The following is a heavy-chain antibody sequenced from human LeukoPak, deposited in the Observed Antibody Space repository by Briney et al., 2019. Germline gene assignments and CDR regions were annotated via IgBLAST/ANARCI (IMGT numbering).Heavy chain of an antibody. J-gene: IGHJ4*02. D-gene: IGHD1-26*01. CDR3: ARDVYIVGATDY. V-gene: IGHV1-8*01. Sequence: GASVKVSCKASGYTFTSYDINWVRQATGQGLEWMGWMNPNSGNTGYAQKFQGRVTMTRNTSISTAYMELSSLRSEDTAVYYCARDVYIVGATDYWGQGTLVTVSS. CDR2: MNPNSGNT. CDR1: GYTFTSYD.